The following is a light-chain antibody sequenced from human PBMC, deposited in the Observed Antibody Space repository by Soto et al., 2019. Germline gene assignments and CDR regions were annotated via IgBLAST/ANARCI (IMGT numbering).Light chain of an antibody. CDR2: DVS. V-gene: IGLV2-14*01. CDR1: SSDVGGYNY. Sequence: QSALTQPASVSGSPGQSITISCTGTSSDVGGYNYVSWYQQHPGKAPKLMIYDVSNRPSGVSNRFSGSKSGNTASLTISGLPAEDEADYYCSSYTSSSTGVFGGGTQLTVL. CDR3: SSYTSSSTGV. J-gene: IGLJ3*02.